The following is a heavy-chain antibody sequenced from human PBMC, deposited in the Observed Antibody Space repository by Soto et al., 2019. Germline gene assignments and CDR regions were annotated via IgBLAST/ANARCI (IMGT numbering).Heavy chain of an antibody. J-gene: IGHJ4*02. CDR3: ARHKVSGVLDY. CDR1: GYSLTGYW. D-gene: IGHD2-15*01. CDR2: IDPSDSYT. Sequence: EVQLVQSGAEVKKPGESLRISCKGSGYSLTGYWIRWVRQMPGEGLQWMGRIDPSDSYTNYSPSFQGHVTISADKSIGTAHLQWSSLKASDTAMFYCARHKVSGVLDYWGQGTLVTVSS. V-gene: IGHV5-10-1*01.